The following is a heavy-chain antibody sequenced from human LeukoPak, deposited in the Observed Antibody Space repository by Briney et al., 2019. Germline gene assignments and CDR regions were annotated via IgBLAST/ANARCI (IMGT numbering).Heavy chain of an antibody. J-gene: IGHJ2*01. CDR1: GFTFSRYS. V-gene: IGHV3-21*01. Sequence: SGGSLRLSCVASGFTFSRYSMNWVRQAPGKRLEWVSSISSSGTYIYYADSMKGRFTLSRDNAKNSLYLQMNSLRAEDTAVYYCARVSESEWNFDLWGRGTLVTVSS. CDR3: ARVSESEWNFDL. CDR2: ISSSGTYI. D-gene: IGHD1-14*01.